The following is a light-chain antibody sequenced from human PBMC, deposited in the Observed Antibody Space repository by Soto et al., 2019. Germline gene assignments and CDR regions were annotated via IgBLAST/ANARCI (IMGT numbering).Light chain of an antibody. CDR2: QDD. V-gene: IGLV3-1*01. CDR1: KLGDKY. J-gene: IGLJ2*01. CDR3: QAWDSSTAV. Sequence: SYELTQPPSVSVSPGQTASITCSGDKLGDKYACWYQQKPGQSPVLLIYQDDKRPSGIPERFSGSNSGNTATLTISGTQAMDEADYYCQAWDSSTAVFGGGTKLTVL.